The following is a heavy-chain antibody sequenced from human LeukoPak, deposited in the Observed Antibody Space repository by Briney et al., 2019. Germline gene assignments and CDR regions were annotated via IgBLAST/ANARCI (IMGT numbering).Heavy chain of an antibody. CDR1: GYSLTELS. CDR3: ATGRTKWDLLNY. D-gene: IGHD1-26*01. V-gene: IGHV1-24*01. Sequence: ASVKVSCKVSGYSLTELSLHWVRQAPGKGLEWMGGLDPADVEMIYTQMCHGRITMTEDSSTDTAYMEPSSLRSDDTAVYYCATGRTKWDLLNYWGQGSLVTVSS. J-gene: IGHJ4*02. CDR2: LDPADVEM.